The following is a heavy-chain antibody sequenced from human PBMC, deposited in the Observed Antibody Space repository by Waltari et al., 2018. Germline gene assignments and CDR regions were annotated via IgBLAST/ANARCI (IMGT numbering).Heavy chain of an antibody. J-gene: IGHJ4*02. V-gene: IGHV4-39*07. Sequence: QLQLQESGPGLVKPSETLSLTCTVSGGSISSSSYYWGWIRQPPGKGLGWFGSIYYSGSTYTNPSLASLVTISVDTSKNQCSLKLSSVTAADTAVYYCATHDGDYYDSSGYFHWGQGTLVTVSS. D-gene: IGHD3-22*01. CDR3: ATHDGDYYDSSGYFH. CDR1: GGSISSSSYY. CDR2: IYYSGST.